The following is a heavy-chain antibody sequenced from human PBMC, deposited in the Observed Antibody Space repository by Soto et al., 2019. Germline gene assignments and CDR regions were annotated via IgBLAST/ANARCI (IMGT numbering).Heavy chain of an antibody. CDR1: GGSISSGGYY. V-gene: IGHV4-31*03. Sequence: KASETLSLTCTVSGGSISSGGYYWSWIRQHSGKGLEWIGYIYYSGSTYYNPSLKSRVTISVDTSKNQFSLKLSSVTAADTAVYYCARAGRWARFYYWGQGTLVTVSS. J-gene: IGHJ4*02. CDR3: ARAGRWARFYY. D-gene: IGHD3-16*01. CDR2: IYYSGST.